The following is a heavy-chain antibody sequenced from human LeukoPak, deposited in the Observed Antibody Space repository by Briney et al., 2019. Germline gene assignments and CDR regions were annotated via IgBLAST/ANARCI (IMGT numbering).Heavy chain of an antibody. CDR2: ISSSSSYI. CDR3: ARGGYDFWSGYPYYFDY. D-gene: IGHD3-3*01. J-gene: IGHJ4*02. Sequence: PGGSLRLSCAASGFTFSSYSMNWVRQAPGKGLEWVSSISSSSSYIYYADSVKGRFTISRDSAKNSLYLQMNSLRAEDTAVYYCARGGYDFWSGYPYYFDYWGQGTLVTVSS. CDR1: GFTFSSYS. V-gene: IGHV3-21*01.